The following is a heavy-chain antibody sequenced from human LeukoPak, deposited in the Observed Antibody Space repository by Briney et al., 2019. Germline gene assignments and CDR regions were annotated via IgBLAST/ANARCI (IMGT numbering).Heavy chain of an antibody. CDR1: GFTFSSYA. CDR2: INHSGST. Sequence: GSLRLSCVGSGFTFSSYAMNWVRQAPGKGLEWIGEINHSGSTNYNPSLKSRVTISVGTSKNQFSLKLSSVTAADTAVYYCARGLGYMDVWGKGTTVTVSS. CDR3: ARGLGYMDV. J-gene: IGHJ6*03. V-gene: IGHV4-34*01.